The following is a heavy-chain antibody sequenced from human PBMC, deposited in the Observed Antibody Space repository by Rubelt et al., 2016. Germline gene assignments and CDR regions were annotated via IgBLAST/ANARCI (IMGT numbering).Heavy chain of an antibody. CDR3: ARGKTYYYGSGTRYYFDY. CDR1: GGSVSSGSYY. CDR2: INHSGST. J-gene: IGHJ4*02. Sequence: QVQLQESGPGLVKPSETLSLTCTVSGGSVSSGSYYWSWIRQPPGKGLEWIGEINHSGSTNYNPSLKSRVTISVDTSKNQFSLKLSSVTAADTAVYYCARGKTYYYGSGTRYYFDYWGQGTLVTVSS. V-gene: IGHV4-61*01. D-gene: IGHD3-10*01.